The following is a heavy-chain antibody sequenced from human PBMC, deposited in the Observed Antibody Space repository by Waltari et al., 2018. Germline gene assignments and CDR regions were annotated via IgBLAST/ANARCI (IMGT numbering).Heavy chain of an antibody. D-gene: IGHD3-16*01. Sequence: EVLLVESGGGLVQPGGSLRLSCAASGFTFSSYWMSWVRQAPGKGLEGVAKIKKDGSEKYYVDSVKGRFTISRDNAKNSLYLQMNSLRAEDTAVYYCASWPRGGRDYWGQGTLVTVSS. J-gene: IGHJ4*02. CDR1: GFTFSSYW. V-gene: IGHV3-7*01. CDR2: IKKDGSEK. CDR3: ASWPRGGRDY.